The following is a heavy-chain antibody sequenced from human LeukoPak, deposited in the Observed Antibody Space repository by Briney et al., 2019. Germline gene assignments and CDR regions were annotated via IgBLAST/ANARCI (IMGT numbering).Heavy chain of an antibody. CDR2: ISSSGSTI. Sequence: GSLRLSCAASGFTFSSYEMNWVRQAPGKGLEWVSYISSSGSTIYYADSVKGRFTISRDNAKNSLHLQMNSLRAEDAAVYYCAREATVTIRMYYFDYWGQGTLVTVSS. CDR3: AREATVTIRMYYFDY. V-gene: IGHV3-48*03. J-gene: IGHJ4*02. CDR1: GFTFSSYE. D-gene: IGHD4-17*01.